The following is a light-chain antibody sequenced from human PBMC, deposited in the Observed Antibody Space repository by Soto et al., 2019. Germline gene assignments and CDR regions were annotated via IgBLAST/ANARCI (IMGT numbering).Light chain of an antibody. CDR2: DAS. Sequence: EIVLTQSPGTLSLSPGERATLSCRTSLSVSVYLDWYQQQPGQAPRLLISDASNRAAGIPARFSGSGAGTDFIPTISSLEPEDFAVYYCQQRQYWPPITFGQGTRLEIK. CDR1: LSVSVY. J-gene: IGKJ5*01. V-gene: IGKV3-11*01. CDR3: QQRQYWPPIT.